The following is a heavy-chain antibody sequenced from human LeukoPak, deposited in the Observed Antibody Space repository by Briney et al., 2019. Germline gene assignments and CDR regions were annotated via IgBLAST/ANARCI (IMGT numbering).Heavy chain of an antibody. CDR2: ISFTNTI. J-gene: IGHJ4*02. Sequence: GGSLRLSCEASEFSFSNNAMHWVRQAPGKGLEWVSSISFTNTIFYADSVKGRFTISRDNAKNSLYLQMYSLRAEDTAVYYCAREQTRGGDLDYWGQGALVTVSS. CDR1: EFSFSNNA. V-gene: IGHV3-69-1*01. CDR3: AREQTRGGDLDY. D-gene: IGHD2-21*02.